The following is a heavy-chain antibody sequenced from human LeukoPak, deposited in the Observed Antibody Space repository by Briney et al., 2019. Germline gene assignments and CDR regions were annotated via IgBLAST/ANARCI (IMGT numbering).Heavy chain of an antibody. D-gene: IGHD6-13*01. V-gene: IGHV3-48*04. CDR2: ISSSSTI. CDR1: GFTFSSYS. J-gene: IGHJ6*03. CDR3: ARSGVDSSSWYTFYYYYYMDV. Sequence: GGSLRLSCAASGFTFSSYSMNWVRQAPGKGLEWVSYISSSSTIYYADSVKGRFTISRDNAKNSLYLQMNSLRAEDTAVYYCARSGVDSSSWYTFYYYYYMDVWGKGTTVTVSS.